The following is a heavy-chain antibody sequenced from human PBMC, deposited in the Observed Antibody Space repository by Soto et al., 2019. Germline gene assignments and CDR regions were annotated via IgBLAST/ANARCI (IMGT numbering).Heavy chain of an antibody. Sequence: QVHLQESGPGLVKPSETLSLTCAVSSASLASDNWSWIRQPPGKGLEWIGYIYPNGRTNYNPSLRGRVAISIDKSKNQVSLRLDSVFAADAAVYFCARMRGLGEISPFFDHWGQGTLVTVSS. J-gene: IGHJ4*02. V-gene: IGHV4-59*01. CDR3: ARMRGLGEISPFFDH. D-gene: IGHD3-16*02. CDR1: SASLASDN. CDR2: IYPNGRT.